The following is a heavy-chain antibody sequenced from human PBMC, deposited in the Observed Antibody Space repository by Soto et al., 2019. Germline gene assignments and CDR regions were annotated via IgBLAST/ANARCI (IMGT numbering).Heavy chain of an antibody. CDR3: ASHSAGVGPTSDYNYGTDV. J-gene: IGHJ6*02. CDR1: GYSFTTFW. Sequence: PGESLKISCQGSGYSFTTFWISWVRQMPGKGLEWMGRIDPSDSYTNYSPSFQGHVTISTDKSISTAYLQWSSLKASDTAMYYCASHSAGVGPTSDYNYGTDVWGQGTTVTVSS. V-gene: IGHV5-10-1*01. CDR2: IDPSDSYT. D-gene: IGHD1-26*01.